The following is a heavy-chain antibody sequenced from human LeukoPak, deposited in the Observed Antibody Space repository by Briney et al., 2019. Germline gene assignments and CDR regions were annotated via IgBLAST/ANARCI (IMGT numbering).Heavy chain of an antibody. D-gene: IGHD2-2*01. J-gene: IGHJ5*02. CDR3: ARDRVVVPAAKRGWFDP. V-gene: IGHV1-2*02. CDR2: INPNSGGT. Sequence: GASVKVSCKASGYTFTGYYMHWVRQAPGQGLEWMGWINPNSGGTNYAQKFQGRVTMTRDTSISTAYMELSRLRSDDTAVYYCARDRVVVPAAKRGWFDPWGQGTLVTVSP. CDR1: GYTFTGYY.